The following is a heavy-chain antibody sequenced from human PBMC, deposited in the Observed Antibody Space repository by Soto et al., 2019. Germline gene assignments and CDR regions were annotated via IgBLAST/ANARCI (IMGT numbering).Heavy chain of an antibody. CDR3: AREVVVVVAATEDCDSFDP. V-gene: IGHV1-69*02. CDR1: GGTFSSYT. J-gene: IGHJ5*02. Sequence: QVQLVQSGAEVKKPGSSVKVSCKASGGTFSSYTISWVRQAPGQGLEWMGRIIPILGIANYAQKFQGRVTITADKSTSTAYMELSSLRSEDTAVYYCAREVVVVVAATEDCDSFDPWGQGPLVTVSS. D-gene: IGHD2-15*01. CDR2: IIPILGIA.